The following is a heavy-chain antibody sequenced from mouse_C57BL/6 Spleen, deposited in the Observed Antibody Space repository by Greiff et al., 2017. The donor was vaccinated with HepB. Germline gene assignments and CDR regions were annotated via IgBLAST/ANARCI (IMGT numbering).Heavy chain of an antibody. CDR2: ISSGSSTI. CDR3: ARIGESNCGRVGYFDV. V-gene: IGHV5-17*01. Sequence: VQLKESGGGLVKPGGSLKLSCAASGFTFSDYGMHWVRQAPEKGLEWVAYISSGSSTIYYADTVKGRFPISRDNAKNTLFLQLTSLRSEDKAMYYCARIGESNCGRVGYFDVWGTGTTVTVSS. D-gene: IGHD2-5*01. CDR1: GFTFSDYG. J-gene: IGHJ1*03.